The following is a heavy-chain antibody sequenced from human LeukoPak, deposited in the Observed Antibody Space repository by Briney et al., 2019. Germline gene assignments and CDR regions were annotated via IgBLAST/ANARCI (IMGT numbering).Heavy chain of an antibody. CDR1: GYTLTELS. CDR3: ARDSCSRTSCYTGKYYFDY. CDR2: FDPEDGET. J-gene: IGHJ4*02. V-gene: IGHV1-24*01. Sequence: ASVKVSCKVSGYTLTELSMHWVRQAPGKGLEWMGGFDPEDGETIYAQKFQGRVTMTRDTSTSTVYMELSSLRSEDTAVYYCARDSCSRTSCYTGKYYFDYWGQGTLVTVSS. D-gene: IGHD2-2*02.